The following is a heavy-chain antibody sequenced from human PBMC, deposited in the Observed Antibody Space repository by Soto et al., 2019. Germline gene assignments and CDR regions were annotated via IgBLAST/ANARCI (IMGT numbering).Heavy chain of an antibody. D-gene: IGHD6-6*01. V-gene: IGHV4-59*01. CDR3: ARVPLEYPYYYYYGMDV. CDR1: GGSISSYY. Sequence: PSETLSLTCTVSGGSISSYYWSWIQQPPGKGLEWIGYIYYSGSTNYNPSLKSRVTISVDTSKNQFSLKLSSVTAADTAVYYCARVPLEYPYYYYYGMDVWGQGTTVTVSS. J-gene: IGHJ6*02. CDR2: IYYSGST.